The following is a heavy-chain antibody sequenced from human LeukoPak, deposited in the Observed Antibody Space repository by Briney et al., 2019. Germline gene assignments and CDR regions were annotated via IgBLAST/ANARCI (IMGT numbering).Heavy chain of an antibody. D-gene: IGHD6-19*01. V-gene: IGHV4-34*01. CDR2: INHSGST. CDR1: GFTLSSYW. CDR3: ARGRAVASDY. Sequence: GSLRLSCVASGFTLSSYWMSWVRQALGKGLEWIGEINHSGSTNYNPSLKSRVTISVDTSKNQFSLKLSSVTAADTAVYYCARGRAVASDYWGQGTLVTVSS. J-gene: IGHJ4*02.